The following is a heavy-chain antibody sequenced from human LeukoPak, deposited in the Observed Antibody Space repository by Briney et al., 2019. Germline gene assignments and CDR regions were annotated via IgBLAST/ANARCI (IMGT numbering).Heavy chain of an antibody. V-gene: IGHV3-23*01. D-gene: IGHD3-10*02. CDR3: ARDLHYYVAMGV. J-gene: IGHJ6*02. CDR2: IGSDNKP. Sequence: GGSLRLSCAASGFTFDDYEMSWVRQAPGKGLEWVSSIGSDNKPHYSESVKGRFAISRDNSKSMLFLQLNSLRAGDTALYYCARDLHYYVAMGVWGQGTTVTVSS. CDR1: GFTFDDYE.